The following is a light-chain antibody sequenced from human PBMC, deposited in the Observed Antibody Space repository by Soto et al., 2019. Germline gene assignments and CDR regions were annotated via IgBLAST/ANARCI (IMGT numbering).Light chain of an antibody. Sequence: QSALTQPASVSGSPGQAITISCTGTSSDVGGYNFVSWYQQYPVKAPKLMIFEISDRPSGVSNRFSGSKSGNTAYLTISGLQAEDEDDYYCSSYTSNTTRVFGGGTKLTVL. CDR3: SSYTSNTTRV. J-gene: IGLJ3*02. V-gene: IGLV2-14*01. CDR1: SSDVGGYNF. CDR2: EIS.